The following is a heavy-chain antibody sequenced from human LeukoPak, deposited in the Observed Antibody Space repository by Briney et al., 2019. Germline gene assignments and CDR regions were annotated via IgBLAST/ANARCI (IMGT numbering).Heavy chain of an antibody. Sequence: ASVKVSCKASGYTFTSYGISWVRQAPGQGLEWMGWISAYNGNTNYAQKLQGRVTMTTDTSTSTAYMELRSLRSDDTAVYYCARGLRGVIPDAFGIWGQGTMVTVSS. V-gene: IGHV1-18*01. CDR2: ISAYNGNT. CDR1: GYTFTSYG. D-gene: IGHD3-10*01. CDR3: ARGLRGVIPDAFGI. J-gene: IGHJ3*02.